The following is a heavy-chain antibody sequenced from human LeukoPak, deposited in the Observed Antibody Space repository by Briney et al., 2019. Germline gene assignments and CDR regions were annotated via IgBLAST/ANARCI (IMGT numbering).Heavy chain of an antibody. CDR2: IYHSGST. D-gene: IGHD6-13*01. CDR1: GGSISSSNW. CDR3: AKPEEQQLVPFYFDY. V-gene: IGHV4-4*02. J-gene: IGHJ4*02. Sequence: PSETLSLTCAVSGGSISSSNWWSWVRQPPGKGLEWIGEIYHSGSTNYNPSLKSRVTISVDKSKNQFSLKLSSVTAADTAVYYCAKPEEQQLVPFYFDYWGQGTLVTVSS.